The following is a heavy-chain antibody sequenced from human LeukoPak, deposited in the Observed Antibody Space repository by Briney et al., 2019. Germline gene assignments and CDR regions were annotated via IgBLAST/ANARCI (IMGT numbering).Heavy chain of an antibody. Sequence: ASVKVSCKASGYTFTSYYMHWVRQAPGQGLEWMGIINPSGGSTSYAQKFQGRVTMTRDTSTSTVYMELSSLRSEDTAVYYCARAYDFWSRSTLNWFDPWGQGTLVTVSS. V-gene: IGHV1-46*01. J-gene: IGHJ5*02. CDR3: ARAYDFWSRSTLNWFDP. CDR1: GYTFTSYY. CDR2: INPSGGST. D-gene: IGHD3-3*01.